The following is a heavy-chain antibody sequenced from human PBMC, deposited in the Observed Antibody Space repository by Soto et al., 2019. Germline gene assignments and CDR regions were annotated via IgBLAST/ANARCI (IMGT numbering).Heavy chain of an antibody. Sequence: QVQLVQSGAEVKKPGSSVKVSCTASGGTFSSHVISWVRQAPRQGLEWMGGIIPVFGTANYAQKFQGRVTITADESTKIAYMELSILRSEDTAIYYCATEGDAGIAAAGTGWFDRWGQGTLVTVSS. V-gene: IGHV1-69*12. D-gene: IGHD6-13*01. J-gene: IGHJ5*02. CDR2: IIPVFGTA. CDR1: GGTFSSHV. CDR3: ATEGDAGIAAAGTGWFDR.